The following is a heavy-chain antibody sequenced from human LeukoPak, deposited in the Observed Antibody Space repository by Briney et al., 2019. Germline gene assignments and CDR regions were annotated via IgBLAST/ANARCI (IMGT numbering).Heavy chain of an antibody. V-gene: IGHV1-18*01. CDR1: GYTFTSYG. Sequence: ASVKVSCKASGYTFTSYGISWVRQAPGQGLEWMGWISAYNGNTNYAQKLQGRVTMTTDTSTSTAYMELRSLRSDDTAVYYCARDPRGVAVFSDYYGMDVWGQGTTVTVSS. CDR2: ISAYNGNT. J-gene: IGHJ6*02. CDR3: ARDPRGVAVFSDYYGMDV.